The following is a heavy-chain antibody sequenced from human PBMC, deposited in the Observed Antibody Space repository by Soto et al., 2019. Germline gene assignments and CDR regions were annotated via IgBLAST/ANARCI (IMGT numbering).Heavy chain of an antibody. CDR2: INPHGGST. Sequence: GASVKVSCKAPRDTFTSYYINWVRQAPGQGLEWMGVINPHGGSTNYAQKFQGRVSMTTDTSTTTAYMELRSLRSDDTAVYYCARVVPGAEAWFGPWGQGTLVTVSS. CDR1: RDTFTSYY. J-gene: IGHJ5*02. V-gene: IGHV1-18*04. CDR3: ARVVPGAEAWFGP. D-gene: IGHD2-2*01.